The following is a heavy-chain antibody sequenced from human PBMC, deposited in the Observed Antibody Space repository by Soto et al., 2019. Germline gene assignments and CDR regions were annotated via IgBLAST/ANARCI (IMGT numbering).Heavy chain of an antibody. Sequence: EVQLVESGGDLVRPGGSLRLSCAASGFTFKDYSMTWMRQAPGRGPEWVANIKRDGLEKYYAESVRGRFVISRDDAKKSLYLQLNSLRVEDTAVYYCARHTCWHFDWGQGTLVTVSS. D-gene: IGHD2-15*01. CDR1: GFTFKDYS. V-gene: IGHV3-7*04. J-gene: IGHJ4*02. CDR2: IKRDGLEK. CDR3: ARHTCWHFD.